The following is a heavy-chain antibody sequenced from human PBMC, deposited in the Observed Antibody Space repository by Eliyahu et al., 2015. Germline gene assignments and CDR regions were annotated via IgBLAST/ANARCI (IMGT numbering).Heavy chain of an antibody. CDR1: GDXXSSTSYY. Sequence: QLQLQESGPGLVKPSETLSLTCTXSGDXXSSTSYYWGWXRQPPGKGLEWIVSIYYRGSTYYNPSLKSRVIISVDTSKSQFSLKLSSVTAADTAIYYCARHGRDSFFQHWGQGTQVTVSS. V-gene: IGHV4-39*01. CDR2: IYYRGST. J-gene: IGHJ1*01. D-gene: IGHD1-26*01. CDR3: ARHGRDSFFQH.